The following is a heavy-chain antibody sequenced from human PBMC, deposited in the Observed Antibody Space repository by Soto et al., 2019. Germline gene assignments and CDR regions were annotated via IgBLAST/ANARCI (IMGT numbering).Heavy chain of an antibody. CDR2: IYYTGKT. D-gene: IGHD2-2*01. J-gene: IGHJ5*02. Sequence: LSLTCSVSGDYIHVGGYYWTWIRQRPGKGLEWMGYIYYTGKTYYNPSLESRLTMSVDRSKNQSSLRLTSVTAADTAVYFCGRDLTSNANCIDPWGQGTLVTVSS. V-gene: IGHV4-30-4*01. CDR3: GRDLTSNANCIDP. CDR1: GDYIHVGGYY.